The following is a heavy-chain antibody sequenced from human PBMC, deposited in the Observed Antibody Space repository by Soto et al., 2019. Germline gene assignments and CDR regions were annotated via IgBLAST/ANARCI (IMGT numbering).Heavy chain of an antibody. CDR3: ARPYDSSGYYFDY. CDR1: GFTFSSYG. Sequence: GGSMRLSCAASGFTFSSYGMHWVRQAPGKGLEWVAVIWYDGSNKYYADSVKGRFTISRDNSKNTLYLQMNSLRAEDTAVYYCARPYDSSGYYFDYWGQGTLVTVSS. CDR2: IWYDGSNK. J-gene: IGHJ4*02. D-gene: IGHD3-22*01. V-gene: IGHV3-33*01.